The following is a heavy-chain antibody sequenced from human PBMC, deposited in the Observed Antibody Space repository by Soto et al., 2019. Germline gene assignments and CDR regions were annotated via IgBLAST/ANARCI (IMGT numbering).Heavy chain of an antibody. J-gene: IGHJ4*02. Sequence: QLQLQESGPGLVKPSETLSLTCTVSGGSISSSSYYWGWIRQPPGKGLEWIGSIYYSGSTYYNPSLKSRVTISVDTSKNQFSLKLSSVTAADTAVYYCARQFTGIAVAGTGEDYWGQGTLVTVSS. CDR3: ARQFTGIAVAGTGEDY. D-gene: IGHD6-19*01. CDR2: IYYSGST. CDR1: GGSISSSSYY. V-gene: IGHV4-39*01.